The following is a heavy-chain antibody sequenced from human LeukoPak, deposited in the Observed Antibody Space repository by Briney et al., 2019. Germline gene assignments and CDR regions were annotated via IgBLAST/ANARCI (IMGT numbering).Heavy chain of an antibody. D-gene: IGHD4-23*01. CDR1: GYTFTSYG. CDR3: ARPRPNYGGNANDAFDI. J-gene: IGHJ3*02. CDR2: ISTYNGDT. Sequence: ASVKVSCKASGYTFTSYGITWVRQAPGQGLEWMGWISTYNGDTNYAQKLQGRVTMTTDTSSTTSYMELRSLRSDDTSVYYCARPRPNYGGNANDAFDIWGQGTMVTVSS. V-gene: IGHV1-18*01.